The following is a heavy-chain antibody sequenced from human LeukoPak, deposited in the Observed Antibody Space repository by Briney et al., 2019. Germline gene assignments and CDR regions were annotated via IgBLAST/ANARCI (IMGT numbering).Heavy chain of an antibody. CDR3: ARVTRRGIAVF. CDR1: GYTFTSYD. J-gene: IGHJ4*02. CDR2: MNPNSGGT. Sequence: GASVKVSCKASGYTFTSYDINWVRQATGQGLEWMGWMNPNSGGTNYAQKFQGRVTMTRDTSISTAYMELSRLRSDDTAVYYCARVTRRGIAVFWGQGNLVTVSS. V-gene: IGHV1-2*02. D-gene: IGHD6-19*01.